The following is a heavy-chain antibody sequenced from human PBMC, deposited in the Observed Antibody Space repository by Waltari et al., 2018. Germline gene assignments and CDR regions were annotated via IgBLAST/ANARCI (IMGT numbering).Heavy chain of an antibody. V-gene: IGHV3-66*01. CDR1: GFPVSSYY. CDR3: ARDRGRPMVRGVPYYYYGMDV. J-gene: IGHJ6*02. CDR2: IYSGCST. Sequence: AASGFPVSSYYMSSARAAPGKGLGWVSVIYSGCSTYYADSVKGRFTISRDNSKNTLYLQMNSLRAEDTAVYYCARDRGRPMVRGVPYYYYGMDVWGQGTTVTVSS. D-gene: IGHD3-10*01.